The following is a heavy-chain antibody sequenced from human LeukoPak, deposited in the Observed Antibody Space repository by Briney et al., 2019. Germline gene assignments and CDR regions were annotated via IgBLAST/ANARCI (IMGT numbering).Heavy chain of an antibody. J-gene: IGHJ4*02. Sequence: PGGSLRLSCAASGFTLSDYWMSWVRQAPGKGLEWVANIKEDGGEKNYVDSVKGRFTISRDNAKNSLYLQMNSLRAEDTAVFYCARDRGYSSFDYWGQGTLVTVSS. V-gene: IGHV3-7*01. CDR1: GFTLSDYW. CDR3: ARDRGYSSFDY. D-gene: IGHD5-18*01. CDR2: IKEDGGEK.